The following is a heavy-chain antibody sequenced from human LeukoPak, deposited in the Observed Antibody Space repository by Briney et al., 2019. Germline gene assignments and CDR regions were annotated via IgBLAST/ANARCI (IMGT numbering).Heavy chain of an antibody. CDR3: ARGEPNWGFDY. J-gene: IGHJ4*02. V-gene: IGHV4-59*01. CDR1: GGSMSIYY. CDR2: ISNSGST. D-gene: IGHD7-27*01. Sequence: SSETLSLTCTVSGGSMSIYYWNWIRQPPGMGLEWIGYISNSGSTYYNPSLKSRVTISVDTAKTQLSLRLSSLTAADTAVYYCARGEPNWGFDYWDQGTLVTVSS.